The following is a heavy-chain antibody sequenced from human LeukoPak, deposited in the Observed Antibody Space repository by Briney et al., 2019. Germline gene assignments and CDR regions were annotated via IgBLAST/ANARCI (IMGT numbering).Heavy chain of an antibody. Sequence: GGSLRLSCAASGFTFSTYSMNWVRQAPGKGLEWVSSISRSSSHIYFADSVKGRFTISRDNAKNTLYLQMNSLRAEDSALYYCARIRESLGLGAFDIWGQGTMVTVSS. CDR3: ARIRESLGLGAFDI. J-gene: IGHJ3*02. CDR2: ISRSSSHI. D-gene: IGHD7-27*01. CDR1: GFTFSTYS. V-gene: IGHV3-21*01.